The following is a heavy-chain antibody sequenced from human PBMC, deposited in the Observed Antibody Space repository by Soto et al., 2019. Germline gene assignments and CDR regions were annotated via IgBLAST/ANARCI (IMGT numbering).Heavy chain of an antibody. V-gene: IGHV1-69*13. CDR2: IIPIFGTA. CDR1: GGTFSSYA. Sequence: SVKVSCKASGGTFSSYAISWVRQAPGQGLEWMGGIIPIFGTANYAQKFQGRVTITADESTSTAYMELSSLRSEDTAVYYCARDVRYYGSGSFYPAASTFDYWGQGTLVTVSS. CDR3: ARDVRYYGSGSFYPAASTFDY. J-gene: IGHJ4*02. D-gene: IGHD3-10*01.